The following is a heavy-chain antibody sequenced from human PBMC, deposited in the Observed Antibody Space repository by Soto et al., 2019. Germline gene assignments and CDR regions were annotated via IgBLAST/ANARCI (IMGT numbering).Heavy chain of an antibody. V-gene: IGHV4-31*03. CDR3: ARVPRSYGRSFMFDQ. Sequence: PWETLSLTCTVSGASITNNNYYWTWIRQHPGKGLEWIGYINYIGSTYYNPSLKSRLTLSVDTSKNQFSLKVTSVTAADTAVYFCARVPRSYGRSFMFDQWGQGTLVTVSS. CDR1: GASITNNNYY. CDR2: INYIGST. J-gene: IGHJ4*02. D-gene: IGHD5-18*01.